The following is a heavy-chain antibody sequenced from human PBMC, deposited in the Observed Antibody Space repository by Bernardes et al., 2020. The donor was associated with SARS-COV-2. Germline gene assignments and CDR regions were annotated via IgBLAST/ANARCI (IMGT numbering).Heavy chain of an antibody. CDR1: GFTFSSYA. J-gene: IGHJ4*02. D-gene: IGHD3-10*01. V-gene: IGHV3-49*03. CDR2: IRSKAYGGTT. Sequence: SLRLSCAASGFTFSSYAMSWFRQAPGKGLEWVGFIRSKAYGGTTEYAASVKGRFTISRDDSKSIAYLQMNSLKTEDTAVYYCTRGPRGGPPFDYWGQGTLVTVSS. CDR3: TRGPRGGPPFDY.